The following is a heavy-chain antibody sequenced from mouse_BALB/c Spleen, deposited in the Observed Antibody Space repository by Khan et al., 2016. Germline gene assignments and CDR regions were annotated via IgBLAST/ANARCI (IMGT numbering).Heavy chain of an antibody. J-gene: IGHJ2*01. D-gene: IGHD3-1*01. CDR1: GYTFTNYG. V-gene: IGHV9-3-1*01. CDR2: INTYTGEP. CDR3: AKIGAGAHYFNY. Sequence: QIQLVQSGPELKKPGETVKISCKASGYTFTNYGMNWVKQAPGKGLKWMGWINTYTGEPTYADDFKGRFAFSLETSASTAYLQINNLKNEDTATNYCAKIGAGAHYFNYWGQGTTLTVSS.